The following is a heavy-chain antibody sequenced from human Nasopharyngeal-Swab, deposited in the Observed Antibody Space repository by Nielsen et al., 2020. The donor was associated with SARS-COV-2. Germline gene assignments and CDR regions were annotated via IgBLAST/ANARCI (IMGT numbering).Heavy chain of an antibody. CDR1: GFTYNS. CDR3: ATERGGDLNWYHGMDV. CDR2: ISDSSLTI. Sequence: GESLKISCAASGFTYNSVNWVRQAPGKGLEWISYISDSSLTIYYADSVKGRFSISRDNAKNSLYLQKDSLRDEDTAVYYCATERGGDLNWYHGMDVWGQGTTVIVSS. D-gene: IGHD1-1*01. V-gene: IGHV3-48*02. J-gene: IGHJ6*02.